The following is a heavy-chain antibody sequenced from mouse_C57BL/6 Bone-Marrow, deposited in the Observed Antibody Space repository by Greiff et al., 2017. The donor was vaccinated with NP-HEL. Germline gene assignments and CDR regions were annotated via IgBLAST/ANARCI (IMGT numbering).Heavy chain of an antibody. V-gene: IGHV3-6*01. CDR1: GYSITSGYY. CDR3: ARGDGYSGNYAMDY. J-gene: IGHJ4*01. Sequence: ESGPGLVKPSQSLSLTCSVTGYSITSGYYWNWIRQFPGNKLEWMGYISYDGSNNYNPSLKNRISITRDTSKNQFFLKLNSVTTEDTATYYCARGDGYSGNYAMDYWGQGTSVTVSS. CDR2: ISYDGSN. D-gene: IGHD2-3*01.